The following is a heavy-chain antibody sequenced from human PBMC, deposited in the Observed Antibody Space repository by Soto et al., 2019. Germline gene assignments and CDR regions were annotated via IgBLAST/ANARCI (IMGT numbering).Heavy chain of an antibody. J-gene: IGHJ4*02. CDR2: ISSSSSYI. Sequence: EVQLVESGGGLVKPGGSLRLSCAASGFTFSSYSMNWVRQAPGKGLEWVSSISSSSSYIYYADSVKGRFTISRDNAKNSLYLQMNSLRAEDTAVYYCARDRTTVTRFSFDYWGQGTLVTVSS. CDR1: GFTFSSYS. CDR3: ARDRTTVTRFSFDY. V-gene: IGHV3-21*01. D-gene: IGHD4-17*01.